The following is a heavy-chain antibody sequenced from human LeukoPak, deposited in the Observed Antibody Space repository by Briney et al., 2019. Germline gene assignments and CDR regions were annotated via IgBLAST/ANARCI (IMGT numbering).Heavy chain of an antibody. CDR1: GFTLSDYW. CDR2: ISPDGRNI. Sequence: GGSVRLSCAASGFTLSDYWMNWVRQVPGKGPVWVSHISPDGRNIAYADSVKGRFTISRDSAKNTLYLQMNSLRVGDTAVYYCVRDGGGTTPYDCWGQGTLVTASS. D-gene: IGHD1-7*01. CDR3: VRDGGGTTPYDC. J-gene: IGHJ4*02. V-gene: IGHV3-74*01.